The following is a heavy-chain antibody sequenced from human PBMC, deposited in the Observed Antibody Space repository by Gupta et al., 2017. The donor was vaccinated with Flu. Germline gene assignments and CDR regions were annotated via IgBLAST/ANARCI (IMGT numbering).Heavy chain of an antibody. J-gene: IGHJ4*02. CDR3: ARRLGYCSSTSCYIDY. D-gene: IGHD2-2*02. V-gene: IGHV4-34*01. CDR2: INHSGST. Sequence: PPGKGLEWIGEINHSGSTNYNPSLKSRVTISVDTSKNQFSLKLSSVTAADTAVYYCARRLGYCSSTSCYIDYWGQGTLVTVSS.